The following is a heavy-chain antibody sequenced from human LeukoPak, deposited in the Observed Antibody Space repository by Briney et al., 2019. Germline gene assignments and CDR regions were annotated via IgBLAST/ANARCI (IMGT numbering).Heavy chain of an antibody. CDR3: GKGRTAYARSGRYYLGAFDV. V-gene: IGHV3-23*01. CDR2: LSSSGGGT. CDR1: GGTFISYA. Sequence: GGSLTLSCAAPGGTFISYAVSWVLQSTGKSQNSVTSLSSSGGGTWYPGSVKGRVTIARHNSRNTLYLQMTPLSSEETAVSHCGKGRTAYARSGRYYLGAFDVWGHGTMVTVSS. D-gene: IGHD3-10*01. J-gene: IGHJ3*01.